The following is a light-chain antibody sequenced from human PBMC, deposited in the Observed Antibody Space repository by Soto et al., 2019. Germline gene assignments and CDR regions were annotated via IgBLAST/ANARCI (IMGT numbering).Light chain of an antibody. CDR2: EVT. V-gene: IGLV2-23*02. CDR1: SSDVWLYNF. Sequence: QSALTQPASVSGSPGQSSTISCTGTSSDVWLYNFVSWYQQHPGKVPKLMIYEVTKRPSGVSDRFSGSKSGNTASLTISGLHPEYEADYYCCSDAGGGIYVFGTGTKLTVL. CDR3: CSDAGGGIYV. J-gene: IGLJ1*01.